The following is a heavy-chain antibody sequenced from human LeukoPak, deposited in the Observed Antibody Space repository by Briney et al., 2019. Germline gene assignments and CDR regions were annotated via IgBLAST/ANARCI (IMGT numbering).Heavy chain of an antibody. D-gene: IGHD3-16*01. CDR3: ARDLKLWGILGHFDP. J-gene: IGHJ5*02. CDR1: GAPITSYF. V-gene: IGHV4-59*01. CDR2: IYYKGTT. Sequence: PSGTLSLTCSVSGAPITSYFWSWVRLSPGRGLEWIGHIYYKGTTDYNPSLKSRVRMSIDKSKSQVSLGLTSVTAADTAIYFCARDLKLWGILGHFDPWGPGTQVIVSS.